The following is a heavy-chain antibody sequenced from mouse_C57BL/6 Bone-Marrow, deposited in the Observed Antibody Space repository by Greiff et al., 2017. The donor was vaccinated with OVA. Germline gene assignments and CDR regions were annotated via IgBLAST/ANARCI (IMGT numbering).Heavy chain of an antibody. D-gene: IGHD6-5*01. CDR1: GFTFSSYA. J-gene: IGHJ1*03. Sequence: DVKLVESGGGLVKPGGSLKLSCAASGFTFSSYAMSWVRQTPEKRLEWVATISDGGSYTYYPDNVKGRFTISRDNAKNNLYLQMSHLKSEDTAMYYCARAYYWYFDVWGTGTTVTVSS. CDR3: ARAYYWYFDV. V-gene: IGHV5-4*03. CDR2: ISDGGSYT.